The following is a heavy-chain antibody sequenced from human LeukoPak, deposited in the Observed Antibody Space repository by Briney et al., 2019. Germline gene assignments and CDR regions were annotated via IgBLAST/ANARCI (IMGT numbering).Heavy chain of an antibody. Sequence: GGSLRLSCAASGFTFSSYDMNWVRQAPGKGLQWVSYISSSGNTIYYADSVKGRFTISRDNAKNSLHLQMNSLRVEDTAVYFCARRFGYWGQGTLVTVSS. V-gene: IGHV3-48*03. CDR3: ARRFGY. CDR2: ISSSGNTI. CDR1: GFTFSSYD. D-gene: IGHD3-10*01. J-gene: IGHJ4*02.